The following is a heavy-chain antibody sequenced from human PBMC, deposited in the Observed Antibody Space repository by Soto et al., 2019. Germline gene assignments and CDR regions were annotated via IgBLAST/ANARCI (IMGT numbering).Heavy chain of an antibody. Sequence: GWSLRLSCAASGFTFSNFAMSWVRQAPGKGLEWVSVISGGGGTTYYADSVKGRFTISRDNSKNTLYLQMDSLRAEDTALYYCAKAMSTPSRPRNYFDYWGQGTLVTVSS. CDR1: GFTFSNFA. J-gene: IGHJ4*02. V-gene: IGHV3-23*01. CDR2: ISGGGGTT. CDR3: AKAMSTPSRPRNYFDY. D-gene: IGHD6-6*01.